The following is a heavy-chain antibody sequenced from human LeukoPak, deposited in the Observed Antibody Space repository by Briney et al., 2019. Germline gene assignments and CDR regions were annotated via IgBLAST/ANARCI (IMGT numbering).Heavy chain of an antibody. D-gene: IGHD3-10*01. J-gene: IGHJ4*02. V-gene: IGHV1-18*04. CDR1: GYTFTGYY. CDR2: ISAYNGNT. CDR3: AREVAGYYYGSGNFIPYYFDY. Sequence: GASVKVSCKASGYTFTGYYMHWVRQAPGQGLEWMGWISAYNGNTNYAQKLQGRVTMTTDTSTSTAYMELRSLRSDDTAVYYCAREVAGYYYGSGNFIPYYFDYWGQGTLVTVSS.